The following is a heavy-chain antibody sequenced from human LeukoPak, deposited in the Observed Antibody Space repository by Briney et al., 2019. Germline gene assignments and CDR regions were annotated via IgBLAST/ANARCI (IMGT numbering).Heavy chain of an antibody. CDR2: IWYDGSNK. Sequence: GGSLRLSCAASGFTFSSYGMHWVRQAPGKGLEGVAVIWYDGSNKYYADSVKGRFTISRDNSKNTLYLQMNSLRAEDTAVYYCARGRHQLPSNSMDVWGKGTTVTVSS. J-gene: IGHJ6*04. CDR3: ARGRHQLPSNSMDV. CDR1: GFTFSSYG. V-gene: IGHV3-33*01. D-gene: IGHD2-2*01.